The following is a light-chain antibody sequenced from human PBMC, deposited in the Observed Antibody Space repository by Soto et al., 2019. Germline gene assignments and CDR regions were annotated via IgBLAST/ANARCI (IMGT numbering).Light chain of an antibody. CDR2: GAS. CDR3: QQYGSSPMYT. CDR1: QSVSSSY. J-gene: IGKJ2*01. Sequence: EIVLTQSPGTLSLSPGERATLSCRASQSVSSSYLAWYQQKVGQAPGLLIYGASSRATGIPDRFSGSGSGTDFTLTISRLEPEDFAVYYCQQYGSSPMYTFGQGTKLEIK. V-gene: IGKV3-20*01.